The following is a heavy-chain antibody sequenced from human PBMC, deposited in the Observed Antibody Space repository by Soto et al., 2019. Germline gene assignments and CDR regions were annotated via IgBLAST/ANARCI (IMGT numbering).Heavy chain of an antibody. Sequence: GGSLRLSCVMSGFTFSDYGMHWVRQAPGKGLEWVAVMWYDGSNEFYADSVKGRFTISRDNSKNTLYLQMNSLKTEDTAVYYCTTDPRDDSSGYYPFWGQGTLVTVSS. CDR2: MWYDGSNE. V-gene: IGHV3-33*01. CDR3: TTDPRDDSSGYYPF. CDR1: GFTFSDYG. D-gene: IGHD3-22*01. J-gene: IGHJ4*02.